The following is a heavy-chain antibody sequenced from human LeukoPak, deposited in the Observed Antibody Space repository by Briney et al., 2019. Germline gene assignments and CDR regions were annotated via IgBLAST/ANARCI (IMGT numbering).Heavy chain of an antibody. CDR3: ARLRMGSRDRPRPPWYLDL. D-gene: IGHD6-6*01. Sequence: SVKVSCKAPGGTFYSYAISWVRQAPGQGLEWMGVVISLFAAVYYAQKFQGRLNITADESPAYMELSSLRSEDTAVYYCARLRMGSRDRPRPPWYLDLWDRGTLITVSS. J-gene: IGHJ2*01. CDR1: GGTFYSYA. CDR2: VISLFAAV. V-gene: IGHV1-69*13.